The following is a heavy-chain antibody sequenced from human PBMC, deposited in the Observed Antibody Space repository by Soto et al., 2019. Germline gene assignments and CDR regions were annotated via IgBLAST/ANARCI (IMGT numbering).Heavy chain of an antibody. CDR3: TTELSGHYYGRSGYSCHHYYYYGMVV. V-gene: IGHV3-15*01. CDR1: GFTFSNAW. Sequence: GGSLRLSCAASGFTFSNAWMSWVRQAPGKGLEWVGRIKSKTDGGTTDYAAPVKGRFTISRDDSTNTLYLQMNSLRTEDTAVYYCTTELSGHYYGRSGYSCHHYYYYGMVVGDQEATVDVSS. D-gene: IGHD3-22*01. J-gene: IGHJ6*02. CDR2: IKSKTDGGTT.